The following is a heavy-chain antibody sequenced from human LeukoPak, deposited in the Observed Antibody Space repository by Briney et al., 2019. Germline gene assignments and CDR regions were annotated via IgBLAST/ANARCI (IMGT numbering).Heavy chain of an antibody. Sequence: SETLSLTCTVSGGSISSYYWSWIRQPAGKGLEWIGRIYTSGSITYNPSLKSRVTISVDTSKNQFSLKLSSVTAADTAVYYCAREARGYTYGRRGLWFDPWGQGTLVTVSS. CDR1: GGSISSYY. V-gene: IGHV4-4*07. CDR3: AREARGYTYGRRGLWFDP. D-gene: IGHD5-18*01. CDR2: IYTSGSI. J-gene: IGHJ5*02.